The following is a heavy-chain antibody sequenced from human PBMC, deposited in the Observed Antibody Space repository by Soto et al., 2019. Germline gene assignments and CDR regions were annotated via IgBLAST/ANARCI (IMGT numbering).Heavy chain of an antibody. V-gene: IGHV1-69*13. CDR1: GGTFSSYA. CDR2: IIPIFGTA. D-gene: IGHD3-22*01. J-gene: IGHJ6*02. Sequence: ASVKVSCKASGGTFSSYAISWVRQAPGQGLEWMGGIIPIFGTANYAQKFQGRVTITADESTSTAYMELSSLRSEDTAVYYCARGLYYYDSSGYPVYYYGMDVWGQGTTVTVSS. CDR3: ARGLYYYDSSGYPVYYYGMDV.